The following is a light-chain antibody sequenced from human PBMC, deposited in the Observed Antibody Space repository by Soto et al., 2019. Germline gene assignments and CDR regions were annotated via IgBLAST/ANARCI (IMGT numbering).Light chain of an antibody. V-gene: IGLV2-14*01. Sequence: QSALTQPASVSGSLGQSITISCTGTSSDVGGYNYVSWYQQHPGKAPKLMIYDVSNRPSGVSNRFSGSKSGNTASLTISGLQAEDAADFYCSSDATSTTMVFGGGTKLTVL. J-gene: IGLJ2*01. CDR3: SSDATSTTMV. CDR2: DVS. CDR1: SSDVGGYNY.